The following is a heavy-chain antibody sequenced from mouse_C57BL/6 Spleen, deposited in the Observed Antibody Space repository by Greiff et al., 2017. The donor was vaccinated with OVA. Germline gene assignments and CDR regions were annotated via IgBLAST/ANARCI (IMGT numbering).Heavy chain of an antibody. Sequence: QVQLQQSGAELVRPGASVTLSCKASGYTFTDYEMHWVKQTPVHGLEWIGAIDPETGGTAYNQKFKGKAILTADKSSSTAYMELRSLTSEDSAVYYCTREPTVVAPFAYWGQGTLVTVSA. D-gene: IGHD1-1*01. CDR1: GYTFTDYE. CDR3: TREPTVVAPFAY. J-gene: IGHJ3*01. V-gene: IGHV1-15*01. CDR2: IDPETGGT.